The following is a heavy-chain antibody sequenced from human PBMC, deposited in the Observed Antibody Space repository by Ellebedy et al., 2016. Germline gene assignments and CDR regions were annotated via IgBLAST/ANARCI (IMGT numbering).Heavy chain of an antibody. J-gene: IGHJ4*02. CDR3: ARVGGSGWYDPFDY. D-gene: IGHD6-19*01. CDR2: ISSSSGTI. CDR1: GFTFSSYS. Sequence: GESLKISXAASGFTFSSYSMNWVRQAPGKGLEWVSYISSSSGTIYYADSVKGRFTISGDDAKNSLYLQMNSLRAEDTAMYYCARVGGSGWYDPFDYWGQGILVTVSS. V-gene: IGHV3-48*04.